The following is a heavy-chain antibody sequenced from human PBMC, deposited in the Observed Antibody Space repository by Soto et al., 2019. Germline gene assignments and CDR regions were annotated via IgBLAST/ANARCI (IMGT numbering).Heavy chain of an antibody. V-gene: IGHV3-30*03. CDR2: ISYDGSDK. J-gene: IGHJ4*02. CDR1: AFTFSNYG. D-gene: IGHD3-22*01. CDR3: ARDYYKYYDSSGYYRSPAY. Sequence: GGSLRLSCLVSAFTFSNYGMHWVRQAPGKGLEWVALISYDGSDKDYADSVKGRFTISRDNSRNTLFLQMNSLRAEDTAVYYCARDYYKYYDSSGYYRSPAYWGQGTLVTVSS.